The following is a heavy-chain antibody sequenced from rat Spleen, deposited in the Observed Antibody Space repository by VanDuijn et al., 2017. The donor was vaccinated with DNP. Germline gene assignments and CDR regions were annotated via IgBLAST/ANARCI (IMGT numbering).Heavy chain of an antibody. CDR3: ARWSGGFEY. J-gene: IGHJ2*01. Sequence: QVQLKESGPGLVQPSETLSLTCTVSGFSLTSYSVTWVRQPSGKGPEWMGKIWFDGDTALNSALKSRLSITRDTSTNQVFLKMNSLQTEDTGTYYCARWSGGFEYWGQGVMVTVSS. D-gene: IGHD1-1*01. CDR2: IWFDGDT. CDR1: GFSLTSYS. V-gene: IGHV2-34*01.